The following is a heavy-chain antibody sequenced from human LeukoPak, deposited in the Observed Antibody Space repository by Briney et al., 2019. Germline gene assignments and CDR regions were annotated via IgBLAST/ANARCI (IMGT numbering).Heavy chain of an antibody. D-gene: IGHD1-26*01. Sequence: ASVKVSCKASGYTFTSYDINLVRQATGQGLEWMGWMNPNSGNTGYAQKFQGRVTITRNTSISTAYMELSSLRSEDTAVYYCARNREPSPNYYYYMDVGGKGTTVTVSS. CDR2: MNPNSGNT. CDR3: ARNREPSPNYYYYMDV. CDR1: GYTFTSYD. V-gene: IGHV1-8*01. J-gene: IGHJ6*03.